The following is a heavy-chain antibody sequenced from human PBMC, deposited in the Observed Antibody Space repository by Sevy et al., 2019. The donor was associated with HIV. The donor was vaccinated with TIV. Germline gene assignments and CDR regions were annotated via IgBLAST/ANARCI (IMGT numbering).Heavy chain of an antibody. CDR2: IIPIFGTA. V-gene: IGHV1-69*13. D-gene: IGHD3-22*01. CDR3: AVERGHDYYDSSGYPYYMDV. CDR1: GGTFSSYA. Sequence: ASVKVSCKASGGTFSSYAISWVRQAPGQGLEWMGGIIPIFGTANYAQKFQGRVTITADESTSTAYMELSSLRSEDTAVYYCAVERGHDYYDSSGYPYYMDVWGKGTTVTVSS. J-gene: IGHJ6*03.